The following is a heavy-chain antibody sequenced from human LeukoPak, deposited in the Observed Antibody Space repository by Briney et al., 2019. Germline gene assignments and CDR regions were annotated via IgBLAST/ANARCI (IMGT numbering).Heavy chain of an antibody. CDR3: ARGRYYFDY. CDR2: ISGSGGST. CDR1: GFTFSNYA. Sequence: GGSLRLSCAASGFTFSNYAMSWVRQAPGKGLEWVSAISGSGGSTYYADSVKGRLTISRDNSKNSLYLQMNSLRAEDTAVYYCARGRYYFDYWGQGTLVTVSS. V-gene: IGHV3-23*01. J-gene: IGHJ4*02.